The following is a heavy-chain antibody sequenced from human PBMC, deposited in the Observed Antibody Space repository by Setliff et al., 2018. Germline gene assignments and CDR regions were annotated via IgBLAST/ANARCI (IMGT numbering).Heavy chain of an antibody. J-gene: IGHJ4*02. D-gene: IGHD1-26*01. Sequence: ASVKVSCKASGYTFTAYDIHWMRQAPGQSLEWMGWINGVNGNTKYSQNFQGRVIFTSDTSANTAFMVLSSLRSDDSSMYYCARGQTVGPNSGKDYWGKGTLVTVSS. CDR3: ARGQTVGPNSGKDY. CDR2: INGVNGNT. V-gene: IGHV1-3*01. CDR1: GYTFTAYD.